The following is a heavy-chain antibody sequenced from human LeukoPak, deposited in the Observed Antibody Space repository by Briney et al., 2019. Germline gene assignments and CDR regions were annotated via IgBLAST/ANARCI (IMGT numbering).Heavy chain of an antibody. Sequence: GGSLTLSCVASGFTFSTSAMSWVRQAPGKGLEWVSGITDSGGNTYYAESVKGRFTISRDNSKNTVYLHINSLRADDTAIYYCAGRTGGYWGQGTLVTVSS. J-gene: IGHJ4*02. D-gene: IGHD7-27*01. CDR2: ITDSGGNT. CDR3: AGRTGGY. CDR1: GFTFSTSA. V-gene: IGHV3-23*01.